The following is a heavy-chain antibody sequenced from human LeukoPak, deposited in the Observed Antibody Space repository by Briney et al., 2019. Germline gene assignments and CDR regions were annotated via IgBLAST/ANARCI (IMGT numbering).Heavy chain of an antibody. Sequence: ASVKVSCTASGYTFTSYYMHWVRQAPGQGLEWMGIINPTTGDTTYAQKFQGRLTMTRDMSTSTVYMELSSLTSEDTAVFYCARYGFSTVWQGGWHAFDIWGQGTVVTVSS. CDR3: ARYGFSTVWQGGWHAFDI. D-gene: IGHD6-13*01. CDR2: INPTTGDT. J-gene: IGHJ3*02. V-gene: IGHV1-46*01. CDR1: GYTFTSYY.